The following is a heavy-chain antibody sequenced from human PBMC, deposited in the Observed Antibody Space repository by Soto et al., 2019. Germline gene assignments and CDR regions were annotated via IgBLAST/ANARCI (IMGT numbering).Heavy chain of an antibody. Sequence: SETLSLTCTVSGGYISSYYWSWIRQPPGKGLEWIGYIYYSGSTNYNPSLKSRVTISVDTSKNQFSLKLSSVTAADTAVYYCARHDRTAYRYYYHSMDVWGKGTTVTVSS. V-gene: IGHV4-59*08. CDR2: IYYSGST. J-gene: IGHJ6*03. CDR1: GGYISSYY. D-gene: IGHD2-21*01. CDR3: ARHDRTAYRYYYHSMDV.